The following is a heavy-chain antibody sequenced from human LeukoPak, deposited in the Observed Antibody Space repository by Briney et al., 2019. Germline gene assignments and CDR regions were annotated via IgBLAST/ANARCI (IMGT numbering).Heavy chain of an antibody. V-gene: IGHV3-23*01. Sequence: GGSLRLSCAASGFTFSSYAMSWARQAPGKGLEWVSAISGSGGSTYYADSVKGRFTISRDNSKNTLYLQMNSLRAEDTAVYYCAKVGSYYDSSGYQDYWGQGTLVTVSS. CDR2: ISGSGGST. J-gene: IGHJ4*02. CDR3: AKVGSYYDSSGYQDY. D-gene: IGHD3-22*01. CDR1: GFTFSSYA.